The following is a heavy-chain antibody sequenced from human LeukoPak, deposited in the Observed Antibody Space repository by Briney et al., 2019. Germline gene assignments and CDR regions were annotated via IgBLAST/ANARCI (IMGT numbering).Heavy chain of an antibody. J-gene: IGHJ5*02. V-gene: IGHV3-66*01. D-gene: IGHD3-9*01. CDR1: GFTVSSNY. CDR2: IYSGGST. Sequence: PGGSLRLSCAASGFTVSSNYMSWVRQAPGKGLEWVSVIYSGGSTYYADSVKGRFTISRDNSKNTLYLQMNSLRAEDTAVYYCVRVLRYFDWLQSFDPWGQGTLVTVSS. CDR3: VRVLRYFDWLQSFDP.